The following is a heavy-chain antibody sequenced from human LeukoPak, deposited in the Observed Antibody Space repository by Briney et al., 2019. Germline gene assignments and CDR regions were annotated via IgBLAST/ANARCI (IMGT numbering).Heavy chain of an antibody. Sequence: GGSLRLSCAASGFTFSRYWMHWVRQAPGKGLVWVSRINSDASRTNYADSVKGRFTISRDNAKNTLYLHMNSLRAEDTAVYYCTANWFDPWGQGTLVAVSS. J-gene: IGHJ5*02. CDR1: GFTFSRYW. V-gene: IGHV3-74*01. CDR3: TANWFDP. CDR2: INSDASRT.